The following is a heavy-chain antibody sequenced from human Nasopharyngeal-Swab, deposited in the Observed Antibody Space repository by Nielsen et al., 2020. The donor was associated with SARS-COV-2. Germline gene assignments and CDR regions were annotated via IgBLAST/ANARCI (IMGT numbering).Heavy chain of an antibody. Sequence: SVKVSCKASGYTFTVYYMHWVRQAPGQGLEWMGRINPNSGGTNYAQKFQGRVTMTRDTSISTAYMELSRLRSDDTAVYYCARDPTSVAGTGDYYYGMDVWGQGTTVTVSS. CDR3: ARDPTSVAGTGDYYYGMDV. J-gene: IGHJ6*02. CDR2: INPNSGGT. V-gene: IGHV1-2*06. CDR1: GYTFTVYY. D-gene: IGHD6-19*01.